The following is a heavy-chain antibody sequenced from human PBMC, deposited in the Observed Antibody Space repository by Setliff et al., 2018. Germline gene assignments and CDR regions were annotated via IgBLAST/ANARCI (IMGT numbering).Heavy chain of an antibody. CDR2: ISAYNGNT. J-gene: IGHJ4*02. CDR1: GGTFSSYA. D-gene: IGHD1-26*01. V-gene: IGHV1-18*01. CDR3: ARGDVDSGSYYHFDY. Sequence: ASVKVSCKASGGTFSSYAISWVRQAPGQGLEWMGWISAYNGNTNYAQKLQGRVTMTTDTSTSTAYMELRSLRSDDTAIYYCARGDVDSGSYYHFDYWGQGTLVTVSS.